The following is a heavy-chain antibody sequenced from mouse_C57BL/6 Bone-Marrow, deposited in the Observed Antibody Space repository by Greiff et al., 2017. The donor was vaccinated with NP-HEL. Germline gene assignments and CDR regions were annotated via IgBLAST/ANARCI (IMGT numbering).Heavy chain of an antibody. CDR3: ARSRDSSGLYYAMDY. CDR1: GYAFSSSW. D-gene: IGHD3-2*02. Sequence: QVQLQQSGPELVKPGASVKISCKASGYAFSSSWMNWVKQRPGKGLEWIGRIYPGDGDTNYNGKFKGKATLTADKSSSTAYMHLSSLTSEDSAVYFCARSRDSSGLYYAMDYWGQGTSVTVSS. CDR2: IYPGDGDT. V-gene: IGHV1-82*01. J-gene: IGHJ4*01.